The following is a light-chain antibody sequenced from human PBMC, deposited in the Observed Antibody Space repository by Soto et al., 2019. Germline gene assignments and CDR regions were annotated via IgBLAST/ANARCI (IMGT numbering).Light chain of an antibody. J-gene: IGKJ4*01. Sequence: EIVLTQSPATLSLSPGERATLSCRASQSVGSDLAWYQQKPGQAPRLLIYDISSRATGTPVRFSGSGSGTDSPLTISRLDPEDIAIYFCQQRSAWPLTFGGGSKVEI. CDR1: QSVGSD. CDR2: DIS. CDR3: QQRSAWPLT. V-gene: IGKV3-11*01.